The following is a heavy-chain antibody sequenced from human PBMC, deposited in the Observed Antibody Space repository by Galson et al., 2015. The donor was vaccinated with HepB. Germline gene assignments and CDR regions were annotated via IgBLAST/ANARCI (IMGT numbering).Heavy chain of an antibody. Sequence: SVKVSCKASGYTFTGYHMHWVRQAPGQGLEWMGRINPNSGGTNYAQKFQGRVTMTRGTSISTAYMELSRLRSDDTAVYYCARTGEGSYPPFDYWGQGTLVTVSS. CDR2: INPNSGGT. CDR1: GYTFTGYH. CDR3: ARTGEGSYPPFDY. V-gene: IGHV1-2*06. J-gene: IGHJ4*02. D-gene: IGHD1-26*01.